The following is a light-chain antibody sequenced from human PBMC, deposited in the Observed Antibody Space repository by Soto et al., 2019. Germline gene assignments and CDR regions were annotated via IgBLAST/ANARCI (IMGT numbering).Light chain of an antibody. CDR3: QHYGSSPT. CDR2: DAS. CDR1: QSVSSS. V-gene: IGKV3-11*01. Sequence: EIVLTQSPATLSLSPGERATLSSRASQSVSSSLAWYQQKPGQAPRLLIYDASNRATVIPARFSGSGSGTDFTLTISSLEPEDFAVYYCQHYGSSPTFGGGTKVEIK. J-gene: IGKJ4*01.